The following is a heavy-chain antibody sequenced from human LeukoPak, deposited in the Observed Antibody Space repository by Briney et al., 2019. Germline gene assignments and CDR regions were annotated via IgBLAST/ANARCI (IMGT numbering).Heavy chain of an antibody. CDR2: VSSSSSYI. CDR3: ARDLFVVVPAAIPNDAFDI. V-gene: IGHV3-21*01. J-gene: IGHJ3*02. CDR1: GFTFSSYS. D-gene: IGHD2-2*01. Sequence: PGGSLRLSCAASGFTFSSYSMNWVRQAPGKGLEWVSSVSSSSSYIYYADSVKGRFTTSRDNAKNSLYLQMNSLRAEDTAVYYCARDLFVVVPAAIPNDAFDIWGQGTMVTVSS.